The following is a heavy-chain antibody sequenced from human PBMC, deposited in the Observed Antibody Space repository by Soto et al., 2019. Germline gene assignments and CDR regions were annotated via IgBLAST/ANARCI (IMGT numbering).Heavy chain of an antibody. CDR2: IWYDGSNK. D-gene: IGHD5-12*01. V-gene: IGHV3-33*01. CDR1: GFTFSSYG. Sequence: GGSLRLSCAASGFTFSSYGMHWVRQAPGKGLEWVAVIWYDGSNKYYADSVKGRFTISRDNSKNTLYLQMNSLRAEDTAVYYCARDLSRVEMATIVLVGSLDYWGQGTLVTVSS. CDR3: ARDLSRVEMATIVLVGSLDY. J-gene: IGHJ4*02.